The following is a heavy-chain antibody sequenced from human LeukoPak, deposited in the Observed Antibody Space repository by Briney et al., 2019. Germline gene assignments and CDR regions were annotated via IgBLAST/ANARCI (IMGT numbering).Heavy chain of an antibody. CDR3: ARDSCSSTSCYEDGNWFDP. V-gene: IGHV4-61*02. CDR2: IYASGST. J-gene: IGHJ5*02. D-gene: IGHD2-2*01. CDR1: GGSISNLNYY. Sequence: SETLSLTCTVSGGSISNLNYYWSWIRQPAGKGLEWIGRIYASGSTNYNPSLKSRVTISVDTSKNQFSLKLSSVTAADTAVYYCARDSCSSTSCYEDGNWFDPWGQGTLVTVSS.